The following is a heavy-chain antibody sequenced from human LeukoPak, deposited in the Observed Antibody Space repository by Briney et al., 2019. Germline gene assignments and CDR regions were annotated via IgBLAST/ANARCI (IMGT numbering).Heavy chain of an antibody. D-gene: IGHD2-21*02. V-gene: IGHV3-11*01. J-gene: IGHJ4*02. CDR2: ISPSGTDI. CDR3: TRAQTYGDSRLLLDY. CDR1: GFTFTDTY. Sequence: GGSLRLSCAVSGFTFTDTYMTWIRQAPGKGLESLSYISPSGTDISYADSVKGRFTISRDNAKNSLYLQMNSLRAEDTAVYYCTRAQTYGDSRLLLDYWGQGTLVTVSS.